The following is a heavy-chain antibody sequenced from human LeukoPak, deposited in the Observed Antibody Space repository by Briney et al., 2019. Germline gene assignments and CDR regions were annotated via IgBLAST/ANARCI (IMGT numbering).Heavy chain of an antibody. CDR1: GGSISSGYY. D-gene: IGHD3-22*01. CDR2: IYHSGST. J-gene: IGHJ5*02. Sequence: PSETLSLICTVSGGSISSGYYWGWIRQPPEKGLEWIGSIYHSGSTYYNPSLKSRVTISVDTSKNQFSLKLSSVTAADTAVYYCARATLNYYDSSGYYSNWFDPWGQGTLVTVSS. V-gene: IGHV4-38-2*02. CDR3: ARATLNYYDSSGYYSNWFDP.